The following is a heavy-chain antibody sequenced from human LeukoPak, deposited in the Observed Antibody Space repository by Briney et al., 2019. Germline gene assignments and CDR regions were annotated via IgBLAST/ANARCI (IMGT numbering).Heavy chain of an antibody. J-gene: IGHJ4*02. Sequence: SETLSLTCTVSGGSISSYYWSWIRQPPGQGLEWIGYIYYSGSTNYNPSLKSRVTISVDTSKSQFSLKLSSVTAADTAVYYCARLGGYGYFDYWGQGTLVTVPS. CDR2: IYYSGST. D-gene: IGHD5-12*01. V-gene: IGHV4-59*01. CDR1: GGSISSYY. CDR3: ARLGGYGYFDY.